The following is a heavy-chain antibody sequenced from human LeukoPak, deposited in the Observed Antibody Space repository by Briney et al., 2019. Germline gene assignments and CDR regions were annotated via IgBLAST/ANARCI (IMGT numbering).Heavy chain of an antibody. Sequence: GASVKVSCKASGGTFSSYAISWVLQAPGQGLEWMGGIIPIFGTANYAQKFQGRVTITADESTSTAYMELSSLRSEDTAVYYCARRTSRDSSGYHDYWGQGTLVTVSS. D-gene: IGHD3-22*01. V-gene: IGHV1-69*13. CDR2: IIPIFGTA. J-gene: IGHJ4*02. CDR3: ARRTSRDSSGYHDY. CDR1: GGTFSSYA.